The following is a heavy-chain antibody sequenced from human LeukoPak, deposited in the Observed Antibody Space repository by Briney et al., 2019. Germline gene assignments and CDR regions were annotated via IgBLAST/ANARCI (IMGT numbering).Heavy chain of an antibody. CDR1: GGSITSYY. D-gene: IGHD6-13*01. J-gene: IGHJ5*02. CDR2: IYYSGST. CDR3: ARGCSAGTPHNWFDP. Sequence: SETLSLTCTVSGGSITSYYWSWIRQPPGKGLEWIGYIYYSGSTNYNPSLKSRVTISVDTSKNQFSLKLSSVTAADTAVYYCARGCSAGTPHNWFDPWGQGTLVTVSS. V-gene: IGHV4-59*01.